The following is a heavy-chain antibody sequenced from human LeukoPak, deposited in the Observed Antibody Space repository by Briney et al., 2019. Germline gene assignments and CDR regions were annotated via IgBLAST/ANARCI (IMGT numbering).Heavy chain of an antibody. V-gene: IGHV3-74*01. J-gene: IGHJ4*02. CDR3: AREGRYSGYFDY. CDR2: INSDGSST. CDR1: GFTFSSYW. D-gene: IGHD5-12*01. Sequence: TGGSLRLSCAASGFTFSSYWMHWVRQAPGKGLVWVSRINSDGSSTSYADSVKGRFTISRDNSKNTLYLQMNSLRAEDTAVYYCAREGRYSGYFDYWGQGTLVTVSS.